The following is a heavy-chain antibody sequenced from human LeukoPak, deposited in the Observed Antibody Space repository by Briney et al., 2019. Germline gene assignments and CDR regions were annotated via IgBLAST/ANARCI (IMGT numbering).Heavy chain of an antibody. CDR3: ARDHSSGWQSDNFDY. V-gene: IGHV3-33*08. Sequence: GRSLRLSCAASGFTFCNYAMHWVRQAPGKGLEWVAVIWYDGSNKYYADSVKGRFTISRDNSKNTLYLQMNSLRAEDTAVYYCARDHSSGWQSDNFDYWGQGTLVTVSS. CDR2: IWYDGSNK. J-gene: IGHJ4*02. CDR1: GFTFCNYA. D-gene: IGHD6-19*01.